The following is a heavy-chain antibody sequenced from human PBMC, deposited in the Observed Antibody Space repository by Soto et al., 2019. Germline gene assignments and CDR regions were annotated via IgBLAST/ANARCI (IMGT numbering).Heavy chain of an antibody. CDR3: AREVGHGWFDP. V-gene: IGHV3-53*04. Sequence: ESGGGLVQPGGSLRLSCAASVFTVSSNYMSWVRQAPGKGLEWVSVIYSGGSTYYADSVKGRFTISRHNSKNTLYLQMNSLRAEDTAVYYCAREVGHGWFDPWGQGTLVTVSS. J-gene: IGHJ5*02. CDR1: VFTVSSNY. CDR2: IYSGGST.